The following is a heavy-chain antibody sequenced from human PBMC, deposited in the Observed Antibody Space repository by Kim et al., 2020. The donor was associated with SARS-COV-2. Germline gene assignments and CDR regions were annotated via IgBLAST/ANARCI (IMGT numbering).Heavy chain of an antibody. CDR3: ARPYYDFLTGYLY. Sequence: DHVDSGKGRFTISRDNAKNSLYLQMNGLSAEDTAVYYCARPYYDFLTGYLYWGQGTLVTVSS. J-gene: IGHJ4*02. V-gene: IGHV3-7*04. D-gene: IGHD3-9*01.